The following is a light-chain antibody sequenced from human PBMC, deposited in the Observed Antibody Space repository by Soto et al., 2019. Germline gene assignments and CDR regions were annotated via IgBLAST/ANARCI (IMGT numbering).Light chain of an antibody. J-gene: IGLJ2*01. V-gene: IGLV1-51*01. CDR1: TSNIGNSY. CDR2: DNN. Sequence: QSVLTQPPSVSAAPGQKVTISCSGSTSNIGNSYVSWYQQLPGTAPKLLIYDNNKRPSGIPDRFSGSKSGTSATLGITGLQTGDEADYYCRTWDSILSAVVFGGGTKVTVL. CDR3: RTWDSILSAVV.